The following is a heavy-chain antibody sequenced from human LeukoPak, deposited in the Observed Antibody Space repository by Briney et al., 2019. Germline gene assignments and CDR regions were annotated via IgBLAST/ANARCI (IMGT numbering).Heavy chain of an antibody. J-gene: IGHJ5*02. CDR3: ASRRWGSSGWRNWFDP. CDR2: IYYSGST. Sequence: SETLSLTCTVSGGSISSYYWSWIRQPPGKGLEWIGSIYYSGSTNYNPSLKSRVTISVDTSKNQFSLRLSSVTAADTAVYYCASRRWGSSGWRNWFDPWGQGTLVTVSS. V-gene: IGHV4-59*12. D-gene: IGHD6-19*01. CDR1: GGSISSYY.